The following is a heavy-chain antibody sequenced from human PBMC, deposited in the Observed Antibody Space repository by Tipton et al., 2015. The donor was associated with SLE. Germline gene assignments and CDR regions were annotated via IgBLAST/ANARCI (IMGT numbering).Heavy chain of an antibody. V-gene: IGHV4-34*01. J-gene: IGHJ4*02. Sequence: LRLSCEVSGFTFTRYSMNWVRQPPGKGLEWIGEINHSGSTNYNPSLKSRVTISVDTSKNQFSLKLSSVTAADTAVYYCARGPEELGIPPLFDYWGQGTLVTVSS. CDR2: INHSGST. CDR1: GFTFTRYS. CDR3: ARGPEELGIPPLFDY. D-gene: IGHD7-27*01.